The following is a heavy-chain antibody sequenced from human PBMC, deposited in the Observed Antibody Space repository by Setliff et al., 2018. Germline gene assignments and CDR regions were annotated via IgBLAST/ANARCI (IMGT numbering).Heavy chain of an antibody. CDR1: GGSISSGSYY. CDR2: IYTSGST. Sequence: SETLSLTCTVPGGSISSGSYYRSWIRQPAGKGLEWIGHIYTSGSTNYNPSLKSRVSISVDTSKNQFSLNLSSVTAADTAVYYCARGPRYSGSYYVNYWGQGTLVTVSS. CDR3: ARGPRYSGSYYVNY. J-gene: IGHJ4*02. V-gene: IGHV4-61*09. D-gene: IGHD1-26*01.